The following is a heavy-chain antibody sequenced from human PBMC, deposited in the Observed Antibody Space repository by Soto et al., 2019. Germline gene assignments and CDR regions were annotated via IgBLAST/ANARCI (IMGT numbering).Heavy chain of an antibody. D-gene: IGHD2-21*02. CDR1: GFALKNYA. CDR2: ISGSGNT. CDR3: AKRGPVVTLEKYFDY. V-gene: IGHV3-23*01. Sequence: LRLSCVASGFALKNYAMTWVRQAPGKGLECVSGISGSGNTYYADSVKGRFTISRDNPKNTVYLQMDSLRAEDTAVYYCAKRGPVVTLEKYFDYWGQGALVTISS. J-gene: IGHJ4*02.